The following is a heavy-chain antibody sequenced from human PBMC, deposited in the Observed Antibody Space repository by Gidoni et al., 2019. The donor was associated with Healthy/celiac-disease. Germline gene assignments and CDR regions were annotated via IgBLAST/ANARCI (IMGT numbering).Heavy chain of an antibody. J-gene: IGHJ4*02. D-gene: IGHD6-13*01. Sequence: QLQLQESGPGLAKPSETLSLPCTVSDGSISSSSYYWGWLRQPPGKGLEWIGSINYSGSTYYNSSLKSRVTISVDTSKNQFSRKLSSVTAADTAVYYCTKSQQLGYYFDYWGQGTLVTVSS. CDR1: DGSISSSSYY. CDR3: TKSQQLGYYFDY. CDR2: INYSGST. V-gene: IGHV4-39*01.